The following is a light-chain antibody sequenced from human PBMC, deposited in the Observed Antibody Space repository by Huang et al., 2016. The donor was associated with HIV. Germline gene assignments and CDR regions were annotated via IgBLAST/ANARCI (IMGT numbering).Light chain of an antibody. CDR3: QQRTYSFT. CDR2: DAS. CDR1: QSVGRF. J-gene: IGKJ3*01. V-gene: IGKV3D-11*02. Sequence: EIVLTQSPAPLSLSPGERATLSCRASQSVGRFLAWYQQKPGQAPRLLIFDASYRASVLPTWFGGSGAGTDFTRTISGLEPEDFAVYYCQQRTYSFTFGPGTKVD.